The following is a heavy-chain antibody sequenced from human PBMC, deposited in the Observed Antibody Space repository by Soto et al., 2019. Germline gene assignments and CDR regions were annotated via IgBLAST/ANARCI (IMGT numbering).Heavy chain of an antibody. J-gene: IGHJ4*02. D-gene: IGHD3-10*01. CDR3: ARELQGFSYHYFDF. V-gene: IGHV4-31*03. CDR2: IYYSGST. CDR1: GASISSGAYY. Sequence: PSETLSLTCSVSGASISSGAYYWNWIRQHPGKGLEWIGYIYYSGSTYYSPSLKSRVTISGDTSKNQFSLKLSSVTAADTAVYYCARELQGFSYHYFDFWGQGTLVTVSS.